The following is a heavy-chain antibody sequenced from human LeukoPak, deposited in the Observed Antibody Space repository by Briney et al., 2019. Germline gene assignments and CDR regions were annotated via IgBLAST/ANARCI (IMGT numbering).Heavy chain of an antibody. V-gene: IGHV1-69*04. Sequence: SVKVSCKASGGTFSSYAISWVRQAPGQGLELMGRIIPILGIANYAQKFQGRVTITADKSTSTAYMELSSLRSEDTAVYYCASELLATIVTGFDYWGQGTLVTVSS. CDR3: ASELLATIVTGFDY. D-gene: IGHD5-12*01. J-gene: IGHJ4*02. CDR1: GGTFSSYA. CDR2: IIPILGIA.